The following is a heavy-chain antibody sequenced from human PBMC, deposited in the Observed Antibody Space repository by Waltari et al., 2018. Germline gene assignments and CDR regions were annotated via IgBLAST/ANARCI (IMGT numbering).Heavy chain of an antibody. Sequence: EVQFLESGGDLVQPGGSLRLSCAASGFSIGSSAMSLVRQAPGKGPEWVASITRQATTYYAGSVRGRFAISRDESDNKLYLQMSGLRAEDTAMYYCAKDHASSGWPTFDSWGQGTQVTVSS. CDR1: GFSIGSSA. D-gene: IGHD6-19*01. CDR3: AKDHASSGWPTFDS. CDR2: ITRQATT. V-gene: IGHV3-23*01. J-gene: IGHJ4*02.